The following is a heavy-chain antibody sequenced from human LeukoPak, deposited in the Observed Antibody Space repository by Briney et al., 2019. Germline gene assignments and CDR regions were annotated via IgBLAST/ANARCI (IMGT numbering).Heavy chain of an antibody. Sequence: ASVKVSCQASGSTFTDYYIHWVRQAPGQGLEWMGWINPNSGGTNYAQKFQDRVTMTRDTSISTAYMELSRLRSDDTAVYYCARCFRGSGGDCYPGYFDYWGQGTLVTVSS. CDR2: INPNSGGT. CDR3: ARCFRGSGGDCYPGYFDY. D-gene: IGHD2-21*02. CDR1: GSTFTDYY. J-gene: IGHJ4*02. V-gene: IGHV1-2*02.